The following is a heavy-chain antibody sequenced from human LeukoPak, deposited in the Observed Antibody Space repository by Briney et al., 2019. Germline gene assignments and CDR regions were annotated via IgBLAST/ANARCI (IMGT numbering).Heavy chain of an antibody. CDR1: GFTFRDAW. CDR2: IHHSGIT. V-gene: IGHV4-38-2*02. Sequence: GSLRLSCAASGFTFRDAWMTWVRQAAGKGLEWIGSIHHSGITYYNPSLKSRVTISGDTSKNQFSLRVDSVTAADTAVYYCARDLYDDNRCFDFWGQGILVTVSS. J-gene: IGHJ4*02. CDR3: ARDLYDDNRCFDF. D-gene: IGHD1-14*01.